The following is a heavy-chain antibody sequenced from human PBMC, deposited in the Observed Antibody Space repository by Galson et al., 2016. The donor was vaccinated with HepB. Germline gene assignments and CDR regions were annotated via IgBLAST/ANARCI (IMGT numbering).Heavy chain of an antibody. CDR2: IYYSGGT. D-gene: IGHD2-15*01. V-gene: IGHV4-31*02. CDR3: AGYEVVSFDY. J-gene: IGHJ4*02. Sequence: GLEWIGYIYYSGGTYYNPSLQSRLTISLDTSKNHFSLKLDSVTAADTAVYYCAGYEVVSFDYWGQGTLVTVSS.